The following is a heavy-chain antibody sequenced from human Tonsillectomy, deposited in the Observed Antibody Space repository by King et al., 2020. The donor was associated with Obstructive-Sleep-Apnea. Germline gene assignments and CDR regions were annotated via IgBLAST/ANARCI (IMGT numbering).Heavy chain of an antibody. V-gene: IGHV1-18*04. CDR3: ARAKDFVVVPAAPLGAYYYYGMDV. J-gene: IGHJ6*02. Sequence: QLVQSGAEVKKPGASVKVSCKASGYTFTSYGISWVRQAPGQGLEWMGWISAYNGNTNYAQKLQGRVTMTTDTSTSTAYMELRSLRSDDTAVYYCARAKDFVVVPAAPLGAYYYYGMDVWGQGTTVTVSS. CDR1: GYTFTSYG. D-gene: IGHD2-2*01. CDR2: ISAYNGNT.